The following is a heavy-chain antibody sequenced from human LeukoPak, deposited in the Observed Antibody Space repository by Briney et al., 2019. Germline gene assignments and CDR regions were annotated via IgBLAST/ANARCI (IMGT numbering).Heavy chain of an antibody. V-gene: IGHV3-21*01. D-gene: IGHD1-26*01. CDR3: AREGSIGSIGSMDV. CDR2: IGSSSSYI. Sequence: GGSLRLSCAASGFTFSSYSMNWVRQAPGKGLEWVSSIGSSSSYIYYADSVKGRFTISRDNAKNSLYLQMNSLRAEDTAVYYCAREGSIGSIGSMDVWGQGTAVTVSS. CDR1: GFTFSSYS. J-gene: IGHJ6*02.